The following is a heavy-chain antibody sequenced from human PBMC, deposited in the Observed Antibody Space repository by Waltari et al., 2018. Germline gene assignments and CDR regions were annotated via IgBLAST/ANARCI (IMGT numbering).Heavy chain of an antibody. CDR3: AEGRGGDGPTRGGYYYYYMDV. D-gene: IGHD4-17*01. J-gene: IGHJ6*03. CDR2: IIPILGIA. CDR1: GGTFSSYA. Sequence: QVQLVQSGAAVKKPGSSVKVSCKASGGTFSSYAISWVRQAPGQGLEWMGGIIPILGIANYAQKFQGRVTITADESTSTAYMELSSLRSEDTAVYYCAEGRGGDGPTRGGYYYYYMDVWGKGTTVTVSS. V-gene: IGHV1-69*04.